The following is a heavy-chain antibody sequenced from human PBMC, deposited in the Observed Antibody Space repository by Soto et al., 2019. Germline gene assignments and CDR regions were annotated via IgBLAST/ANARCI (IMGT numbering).Heavy chain of an antibody. CDR3: ARGWDVKYFDY. J-gene: IGHJ4*02. CDR1: GGSISSYY. V-gene: IGHV4-59*12. D-gene: IGHD1-26*01. CDR2: IFSSGRV. Sequence: SETLSLTCTVSGGSISSYYWSWIRQPPGKGLEWIGHIFSSGRVSYNPSLKSRLTMSIDTSMNVFSLNLSSVTAADTAVYYCARGWDVKYFDYWGQGTLVTVSS.